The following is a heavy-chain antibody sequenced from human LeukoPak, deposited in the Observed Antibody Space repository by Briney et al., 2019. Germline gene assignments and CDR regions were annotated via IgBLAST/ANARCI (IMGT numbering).Heavy chain of an antibody. D-gene: IGHD1-26*01. CDR1: GYTFTSYG. CDR2: ISTYNGNT. Sequence: GASVKVSCKASGYTFTSYGISWVRQAPGQGLEWMGWISTYNGNTNYSQKLQGRVTMTTDTSTNTAYMELSSLRSEDTAVYYCARGVGAPSSSYFDYWGQGTLVTVSS. J-gene: IGHJ4*02. V-gene: IGHV1-18*01. CDR3: ARGVGAPSSSYFDY.